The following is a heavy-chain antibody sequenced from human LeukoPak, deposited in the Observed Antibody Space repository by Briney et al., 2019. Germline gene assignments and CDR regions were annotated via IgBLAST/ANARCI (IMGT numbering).Heavy chain of an antibody. Sequence: GASVKVSCKASGYTFTSYDINWVRQATGQGPEWMGWMSSNSGDTGYAQSFQGRVTMTRDTSISTAYMELSSLRSEDTAVYYCARGPPNWGYDYWGQGTLVTVSS. J-gene: IGHJ4*02. D-gene: IGHD7-27*01. CDR1: GYTFTSYD. V-gene: IGHV1-8*01. CDR2: MSSNSGDT. CDR3: ARGPPNWGYDY.